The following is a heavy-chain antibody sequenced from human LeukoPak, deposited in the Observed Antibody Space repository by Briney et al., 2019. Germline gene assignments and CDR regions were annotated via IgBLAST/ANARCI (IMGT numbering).Heavy chain of an antibody. CDR2: ISGSGGST. Sequence: GGSLRLSCAASGFTFSSYAMSWVRQAPGKGLEWVSGISGSGGSTYYADSVKGRFTISRDNSKNTLYLQMNSLRAEDTAAYYCAKANTNWNPQYNWFDPWGQGTLVTVSS. CDR3: AKANTNWNPQYNWFDP. D-gene: IGHD1-1*01. J-gene: IGHJ5*02. CDR1: GFTFSSYA. V-gene: IGHV3-23*01.